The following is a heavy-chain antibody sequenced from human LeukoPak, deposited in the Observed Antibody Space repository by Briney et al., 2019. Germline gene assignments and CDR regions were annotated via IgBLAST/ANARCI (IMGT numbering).Heavy chain of an antibody. Sequence: SETLSLTCTVSGYSISSGYHWGWIRQPPGKGLEWIGSIYHSGSTYYNPSLKSRVTISVDTSKNQFSLKLSSVTAADTAVYYCARDEEDGYSPFDYWGQGTLVTVSS. D-gene: IGHD5-24*01. CDR3: ARDEEDGYSPFDY. V-gene: IGHV4-38-2*02. CDR1: GYSISSGYH. J-gene: IGHJ4*02. CDR2: IYHSGST.